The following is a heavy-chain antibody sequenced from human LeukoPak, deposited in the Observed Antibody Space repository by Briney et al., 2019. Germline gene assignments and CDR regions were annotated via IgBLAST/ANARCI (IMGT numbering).Heavy chain of an antibody. CDR1: SYSFTDLSDLY. D-gene: IGHD6-19*01. V-gene: IGHV1-2*02. CDR3: ATDRHTIAVAATLDY. J-gene: IGHJ4*02. CDR2: IKSNNGDT. Sequence: ASVKVSCKASSYSFTDLSDLYIFWVRQAPGQGLEWMGWIKSNNGDTKYAQKFQGRVTMTRDTSISTAYMELSRLRSDDTAVYYCATDRHTIAVAATLDYWGQGTLVIASS.